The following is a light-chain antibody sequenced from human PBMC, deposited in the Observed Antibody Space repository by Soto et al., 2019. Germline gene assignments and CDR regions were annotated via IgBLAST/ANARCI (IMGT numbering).Light chain of an antibody. CDR1: SSNIGAGYD. Sequence: QSVLTQPPSVSGAPGQRVTISCTGSSSNIGAGYDVHWYQQLPGTAPKLLIYGNSNRPSGVPDRFSGSKSGTSASLAITGLLAEDEADYYCQSYDSSLSGVVFGRGTQLTVL. CDR2: GNS. CDR3: QSYDSSLSGVV. V-gene: IGLV1-40*01. J-gene: IGLJ2*01.